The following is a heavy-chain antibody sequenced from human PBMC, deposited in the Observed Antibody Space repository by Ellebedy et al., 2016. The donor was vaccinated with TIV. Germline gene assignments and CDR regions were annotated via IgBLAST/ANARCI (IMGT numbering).Heavy chain of an antibody. CDR2: FYGSAPQT. CDR1: GFTFSNYA. D-gene: IGHD3-10*01. CDR3: AKRDLPYSGTDAFDV. Sequence: PGGSLRLSCSASGFTFSNYAMHWVRQAPGRGLEWVAGFYGSAPQTYYTESVRGRFTISRDNSKNMLYLQLDSLGAEDTAVYYCAKRDLPYSGTDAFDVWGRGTMVTVSS. V-gene: IGHV3-23*05. J-gene: IGHJ3*01.